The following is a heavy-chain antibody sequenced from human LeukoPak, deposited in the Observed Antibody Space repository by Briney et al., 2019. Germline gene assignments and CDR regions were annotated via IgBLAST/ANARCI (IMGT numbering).Heavy chain of an antibody. CDR3: ARDHQFWSGYYYYYYMDV. CDR1: GGSISSYY. CDR2: IYTSGST. V-gene: IGHV4-4*07. J-gene: IGHJ6*03. D-gene: IGHD3-3*01. Sequence: SETLPLTCTVSGGSISSYYWSWIRQPAGKGLEWIGRIYTSGSTNYNPSLKSRVTMSVDTSKNQFSLKLSSVTAADTAVYYCARDHQFWSGYYYYYYMDVWGKGTTVTVSS.